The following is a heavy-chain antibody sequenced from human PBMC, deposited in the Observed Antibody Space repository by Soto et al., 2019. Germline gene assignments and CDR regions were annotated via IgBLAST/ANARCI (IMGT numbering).Heavy chain of an antibody. Sequence: SETLSLTCAVYGGFVSRGNYYWGWVRQPPGKGLGWIGEINHSGSTNYNPSLKSRVTISVDTSKNQFSLKLSSVTAADTAVYYCARTMWGSTSFNGMKHDAFDIWGQGTMVTVSS. CDR1: GGFVSRGNYY. J-gene: IGHJ3*02. D-gene: IGHD2-2*01. CDR3: ARTMWGSTSFNGMKHDAFDI. CDR2: INHSGST. V-gene: IGHV4-34*01.